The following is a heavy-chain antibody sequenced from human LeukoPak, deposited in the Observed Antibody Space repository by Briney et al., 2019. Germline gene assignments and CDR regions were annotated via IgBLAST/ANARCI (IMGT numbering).Heavy chain of an antibody. Sequence: GGSLRLSCAASGFTVSSNYMSWVRQAPGKGLEWVSVIYSGGSTYYADSVKGRFTISRHNSKNTLYLQMNSLRAEDTAVYYCARDPQYYDFWSGPGFDYWGQGTLVTVSS. CDR1: GFTVSSNY. V-gene: IGHV3-53*04. CDR3: ARDPQYYDFWSGPGFDY. D-gene: IGHD3-3*01. CDR2: IYSGGST. J-gene: IGHJ4*02.